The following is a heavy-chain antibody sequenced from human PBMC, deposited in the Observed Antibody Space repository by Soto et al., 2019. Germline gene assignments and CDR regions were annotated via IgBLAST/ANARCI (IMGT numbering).Heavy chain of an antibody. J-gene: IGHJ3*01. D-gene: IGHD2-21*01. CDR1: GASISRGAYY. Sequence: QVQLQEAGPGLVKPSQTLSLTCTVSGASISRGAYYWSWVRQHPGKGLAWIGYIYYSGSAYYNPSLRSRVTTSVDTSKTRFALKLSSVTAADTAVYYCARDLPGYYRAFDLWGQGTLVIVSS. V-gene: IGHV4-31*03. CDR3: ARDLPGYYRAFDL. CDR2: IYYSGSA.